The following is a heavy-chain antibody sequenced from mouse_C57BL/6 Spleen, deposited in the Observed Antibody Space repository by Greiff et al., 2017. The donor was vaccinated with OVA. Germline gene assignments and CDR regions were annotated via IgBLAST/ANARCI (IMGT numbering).Heavy chain of an antibody. J-gene: IGHJ3*01. CDR1: GYTFTSYW. CDR2: IYPGSGST. CDR3: AVFITTVVAKAY. V-gene: IGHV1-55*01. D-gene: IGHD1-1*01. Sequence: VKLQQPGAELVKPGASVKMSCKASGYTFTSYWITWVKQSPGQGLEWIGDIYPGSGSTNYNEKFKCKATLTVDTSSSTAYMQLSSLTSEDSAVYYCAVFITTVVAKAYWGQGTLVTVSA.